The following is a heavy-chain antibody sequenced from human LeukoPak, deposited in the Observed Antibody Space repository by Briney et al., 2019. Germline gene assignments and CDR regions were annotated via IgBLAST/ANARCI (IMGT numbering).Heavy chain of an antibody. CDR1: GGTFSSYA. Sequence: RASVKVSCKASGGTFSSYAISWVRQAPGQGLEWIGGIIPIFGTANYAQKFQGRVTITADKSTSTAYMELSSLRSEDTAVYYCASRGTVANYYYYMDVWGKGTTVTVSS. CDR3: ASRGTVANYYYYMDV. V-gene: IGHV1-69*06. J-gene: IGHJ6*03. CDR2: IIPIFGTA. D-gene: IGHD4-23*01.